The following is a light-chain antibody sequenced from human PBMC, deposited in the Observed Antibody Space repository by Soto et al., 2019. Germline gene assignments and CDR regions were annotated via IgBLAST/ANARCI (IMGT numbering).Light chain of an antibody. CDR3: CSYALDPTVV. CDR1: SNDVGSSNL. V-gene: IGLV2-23*01. CDR2: EAT. Sequence: QSALTQPASVSGSPGQSITISCTGTSNDVGSSNLVSWYQQYPGRAPKLIVYEATKRPSGVSTRFSGSKSGNTASMTISGLQAEDEADYYCCSYALDPTVVFGGGTKVTVL. J-gene: IGLJ2*01.